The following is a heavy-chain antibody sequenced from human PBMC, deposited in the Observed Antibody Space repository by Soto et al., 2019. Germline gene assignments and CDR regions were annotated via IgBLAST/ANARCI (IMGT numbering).Heavy chain of an antibody. D-gene: IGHD2-15*01. CDR2: IIPIFATA. Sequence: SVKVSCKATGGTFSSYAFSWVRQAPGQGLEWMGGIIPIFATANYTQRFQGRVTITADESTSTSYMELSSLRSEDTAVYYCARAFCSGGSCPYGMDVWGQGTTVTVSS. J-gene: IGHJ6*02. V-gene: IGHV1-69*13. CDR3: ARAFCSGGSCPYGMDV. CDR1: GGTFSSYA.